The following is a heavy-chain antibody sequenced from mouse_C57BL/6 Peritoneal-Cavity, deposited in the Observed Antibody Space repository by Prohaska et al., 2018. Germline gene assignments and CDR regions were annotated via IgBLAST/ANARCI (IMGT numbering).Heavy chain of an antibody. J-gene: IGHJ2*01. CDR1: GYTFTDYY. D-gene: IGHD1-1*01. CDR2: INPNNGGT. Sequence: SVKISCKASGYTFTDYYMNWVKQSHGKSLEWIGDINPNNGGTSYNQKFKGKATLTVDKSSSTAYMELRSLTSEDSVVYYCAPYYYGSSYWGQGTTLTVSS. CDR3: APYYYGSSY. V-gene: IGHV1-26*01.